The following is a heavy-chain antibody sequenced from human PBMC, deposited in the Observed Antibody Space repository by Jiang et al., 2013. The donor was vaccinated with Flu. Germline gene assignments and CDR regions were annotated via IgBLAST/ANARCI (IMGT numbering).Heavy chain of an antibody. CDR1: GGSISSSSYY. D-gene: IGHD6-13*01. V-gene: IGHV4-39*01. CDR2: IYYSGST. Sequence: SLTCTVSGGSISSSSYYWGWIRQPPGKGLEWIGSIYYSGSTYYNPSLKSRVTISVDTSKNQFSLKLSSVTAADTAVYYCARASRYSSSWFFPFNFDYWGQGTLVTVSS. J-gene: IGHJ4*02. CDR3: ARASRYSSSWFFPFNFDY.